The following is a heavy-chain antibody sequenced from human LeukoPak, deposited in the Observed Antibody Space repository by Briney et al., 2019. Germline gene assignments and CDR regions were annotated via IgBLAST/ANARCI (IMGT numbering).Heavy chain of an antibody. D-gene: IGHD3-10*02. Sequence: PGGSLRLSCAASGFTFSTYGMHWVRQAPGKGLEWVAVISYDGSNKYYADSVKGRFTISRDNSKNTLYLQMNSLRAEDTGVYYCAELGITMIGGVWGKGTTVTISS. J-gene: IGHJ6*04. CDR1: GFTFSTYG. CDR3: AELGITMIGGV. V-gene: IGHV3-30*18. CDR2: ISYDGSNK.